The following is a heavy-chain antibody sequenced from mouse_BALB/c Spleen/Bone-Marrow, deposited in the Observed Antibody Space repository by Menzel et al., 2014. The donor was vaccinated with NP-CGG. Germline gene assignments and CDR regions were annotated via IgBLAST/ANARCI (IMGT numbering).Heavy chain of an antibody. CDR2: ISSGSSTI. Sequence: EVKLMESGGGLVQPGGSRKLSCAASGFTFSSFGMHWVRQAPEKGLEWVAYISSGSSTIYYADTVKGRFTISRDNPKNTLFLQMTSLRSEDPAMYYCARSGIYYDYAVKSYYAMAYWGQGTSVTVSS. CDR1: GFTFSSFG. CDR3: ARSGIYYDYAVKSYYAMAY. V-gene: IGHV5-17*02. J-gene: IGHJ4*01. D-gene: IGHD2-4*01.